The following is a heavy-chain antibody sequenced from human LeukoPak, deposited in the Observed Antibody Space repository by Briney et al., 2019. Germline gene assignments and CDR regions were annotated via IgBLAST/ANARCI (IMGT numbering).Heavy chain of an antibody. V-gene: IGHV3-53*01. J-gene: IGHJ4*02. D-gene: IGHD4-23*01. CDR2: IYSGGKT. CDR3: ARDYGGSSPFDY. CDR1: GFTVSSNH. Sequence: GGSLRLSCAASGFTVSSNHMNWVRQAPGKGLEWVSVIYSGGKTFYADSVKGRFTISRDDAKNSLYLQMNSLRAEDTAVYYCARDYGGSSPFDYWGQGTLVTVSS.